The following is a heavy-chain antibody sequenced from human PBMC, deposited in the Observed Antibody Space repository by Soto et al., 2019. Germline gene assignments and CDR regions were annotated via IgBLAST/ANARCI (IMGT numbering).Heavy chain of an antibody. Sequence: SVKVSCKASGGTFSSYAISWVRQAPGQGLEWMGWIIAIFGTANYAQKFQGRVTMTADESTSTAYMELRSLRSDDTAVYYCARDLGWLSVWGQGTMVTVSS. D-gene: IGHD5-12*01. V-gene: IGHV1-69*13. J-gene: IGHJ3*01. CDR2: IIAIFGTA. CDR3: ARDLGWLSV. CDR1: GGTFSSYA.